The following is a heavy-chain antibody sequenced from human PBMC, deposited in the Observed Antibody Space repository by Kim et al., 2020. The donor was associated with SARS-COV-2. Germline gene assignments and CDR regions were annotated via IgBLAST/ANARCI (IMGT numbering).Heavy chain of an antibody. D-gene: IGHD4-17*01. V-gene: IGHV3-23*01. CDR3: AKGPYGVGDYVPFDY. Sequence: GGSLRLSCAASGFTFSTYAMIWVRQAPGKGLEWVSGISGSGDSTYYADSVKGRFTTSRDNSKNTLYLQMNSLRAEDTAVYYCAKGPYGVGDYVPFDYWGQGTLVTVSS. CDR1: GFTFSTYA. CDR2: ISGSGDST. J-gene: IGHJ4*02.